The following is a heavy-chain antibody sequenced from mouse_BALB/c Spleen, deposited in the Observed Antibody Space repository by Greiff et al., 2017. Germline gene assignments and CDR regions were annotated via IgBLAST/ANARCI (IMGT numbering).Heavy chain of an antibody. CDR3: AYYYGSSPVFAY. J-gene: IGHJ3*01. Sequence: EVKLQESGPGLVKPSQSLSLTCSVTGYSITSGYYWNWLRQFPGNKLEWMGYISYDGSNNYNPSLKNRISITRDTSKNQFFLKLNSVTTEDTATYYCAYYYGSSPVFAYWGQGTLVTVSA. CDR1: GYSITSGYY. D-gene: IGHD1-1*01. V-gene: IGHV3-6*02. CDR2: ISYDGSN.